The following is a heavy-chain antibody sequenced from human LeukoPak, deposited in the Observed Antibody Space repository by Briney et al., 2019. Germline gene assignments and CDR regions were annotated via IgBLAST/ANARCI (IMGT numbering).Heavy chain of an antibody. D-gene: IGHD5-18*01. J-gene: IGHJ4*02. V-gene: IGHV3-30-3*01. CDR2: ISYDGSNK. CDR3: ARDLRASIPTAMVI. Sequence: GGSLRLSCAASGFTFSSYAMHWVRQAPGKGLEWVAVISYDGSNKYYADSVKGRFTISRDNSKNTLYLQMNSLRAEDTAVYYCARDLRASIPTAMVIWGQGTLVTVSS. CDR1: GFTFSSYA.